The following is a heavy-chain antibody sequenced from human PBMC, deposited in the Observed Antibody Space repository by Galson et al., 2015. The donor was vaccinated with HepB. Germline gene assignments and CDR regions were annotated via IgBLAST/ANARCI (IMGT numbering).Heavy chain of an antibody. D-gene: IGHD3-9*01. V-gene: IGHV1-2*04. Sequence: SVKVSCKASGYTFTGYYMHWVRQAPGQGLEWMGWINPNSGGTNYAQKFQGWVTMTRDTSISTAYMELSRLRSDDTAVYYCARGPDILTGYAFDIWGQGTMVTVSS. CDR2: INPNSGGT. CDR1: GYTFTGYY. J-gene: IGHJ3*02. CDR3: ARGPDILTGYAFDI.